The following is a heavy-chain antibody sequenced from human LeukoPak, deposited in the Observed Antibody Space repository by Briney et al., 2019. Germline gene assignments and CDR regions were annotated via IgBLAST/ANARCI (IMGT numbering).Heavy chain of an antibody. J-gene: IGHJ6*03. Sequence: PETLSLTCAVSGGSISSSNWWSWVRQPPGKGLEWIGEIYHSGSTNYNPSLKSRVTISVDTSKNQFSLKLSSVTAADTAVYYCARDLGRDYYYYYMDVWGKGTAVTVSS. CDR3: ARDLGRDYYYYYMDV. V-gene: IGHV4-4*03. CDR1: GGSISSSNW. CDR2: IYHSGST.